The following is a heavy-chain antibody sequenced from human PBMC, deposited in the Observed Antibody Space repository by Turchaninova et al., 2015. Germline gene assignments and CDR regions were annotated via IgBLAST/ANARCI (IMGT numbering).Heavy chain of an antibody. CDR3: ARHYSAVTTSWYVGV. D-gene: IGHD4-17*01. CDR1: GCPITSGDYP. V-gene: IGHV4-39*01. J-gene: IGHJ2*01. Sequence: QLQLQESGPGLVKPSATLSLPRTVSGCPITSGDYPWALIRPPPGKGLEWIGRLYDTGSAYYNPSLKSRVTISVDRSKTQLSLLVTSVTAADTAVYYCARHYSAVTTSWYVGVWGRGTLVTVSS. CDR2: LYDTGSA.